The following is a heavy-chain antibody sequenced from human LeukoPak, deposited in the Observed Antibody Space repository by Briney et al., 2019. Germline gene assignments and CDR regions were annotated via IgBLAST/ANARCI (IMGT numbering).Heavy chain of an antibody. J-gene: IGHJ4*02. V-gene: IGHV1-46*01. CDR1: GYTFTSYY. D-gene: IGHD3-10*01. CDR2: INPSGGVT. CDR3: ATKIGFYGSGSYYPPDY. Sequence: ASVKVSCKASGYTFTSYYMHWVRQAPGQGLEWVGLINPSGGVTSYAQKFKGRVTMTEETSTDTAYMELSSLRSEDTAVYYCATKIGFYGSGSYYPPDYWGQGTLVTVSS.